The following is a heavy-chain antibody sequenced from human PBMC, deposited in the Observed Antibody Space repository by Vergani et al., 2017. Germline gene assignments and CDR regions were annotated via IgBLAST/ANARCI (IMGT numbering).Heavy chain of an antibody. D-gene: IGHD4-17*01. V-gene: IGHV3-33*01. CDR1: GFTLSSHA. J-gene: IGHJ3*02. Sequence: QVQLEESGGGVVQPGRSLRLSCAGSGFTLSSHAMHWVRQAPGKGLEWVAFIWYDGSKEYYADSVKGRFTISRDTVKNTLYLQMDSLRAEDTAVYYCARSNYGDYVGHDAFDIWGQGTLVTVSS. CDR3: ARSNYGDYVGHDAFDI. CDR2: IWYDGSKE.